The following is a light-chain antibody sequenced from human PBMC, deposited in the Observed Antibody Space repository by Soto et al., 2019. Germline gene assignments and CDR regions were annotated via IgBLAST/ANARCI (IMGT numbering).Light chain of an antibody. V-gene: IGKV2-28*01. CDR1: ASLLHSNGYNC. CDR3: MQALQTPLT. Sequence: DIVMTQSPLSLPVTPGEPASISCRSSASLLHSNGYNCLDWYVQKPGQSPQLLIYFGSYRASGVPDRFSGSGSGTDFTLKISRVEAEDDGVYYCMQALQTPLTFGGGTKVEIK. CDR2: FGS. J-gene: IGKJ4*01.